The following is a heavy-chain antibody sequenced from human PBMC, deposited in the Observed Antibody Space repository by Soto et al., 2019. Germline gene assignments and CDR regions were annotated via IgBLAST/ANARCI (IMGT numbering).Heavy chain of an antibody. D-gene: IGHD5-18*01. CDR2: IYYSGST. Sequence: SETLSLTCTVSGGSISSGGYYWSWIRQHPGKGLEWIGYIYYSGSTYYNPSLKSRVTISVDTSKNQFSLKLSSVTAADTAVYYGARDRGYSYGYFDEWGQGTLVPVSS. V-gene: IGHV4-31*03. J-gene: IGHJ4*02. CDR1: GGSISSGGYY. CDR3: ARDRGYSYGYFDE.